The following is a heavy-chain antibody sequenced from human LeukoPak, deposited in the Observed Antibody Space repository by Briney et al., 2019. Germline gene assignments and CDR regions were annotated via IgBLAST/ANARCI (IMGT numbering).Heavy chain of an antibody. CDR2: IIPIFGTA. J-gene: IGHJ5*02. D-gene: IGHD1-14*01. CDR1: GGTFSSYA. CDR3: VGETGRQNGFDP. Sequence: ASVKVSCKASGGTFSSYAISWVRQAPGQGLEWMGGIIPIFGTANYAQKFQGRVTITADESTSTAYMELSSLRSEDTAVYYCVGETGRQNGFDPWGQGTLVTVSS. V-gene: IGHV1-69*13.